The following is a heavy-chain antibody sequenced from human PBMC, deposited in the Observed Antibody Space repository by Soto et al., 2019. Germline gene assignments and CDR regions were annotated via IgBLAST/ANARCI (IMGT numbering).Heavy chain of an antibody. D-gene: IGHD3-10*01. CDR3: ARSNLVRGVSASPDYYSCNGRDV. Sequence: AAVKVPCTASGYTFTRYGISWVRQAPGQGLDWMGWISAYNGNKNYAQKLQGRVTMTTDTSTSTAYMELRRLRSDATAVYCFARSNLVRGVSASPDYYSCNGRDVWGQG. V-gene: IGHV1-18*01. CDR1: GYTFTRYG. J-gene: IGHJ6*02. CDR2: ISAYNGNK.